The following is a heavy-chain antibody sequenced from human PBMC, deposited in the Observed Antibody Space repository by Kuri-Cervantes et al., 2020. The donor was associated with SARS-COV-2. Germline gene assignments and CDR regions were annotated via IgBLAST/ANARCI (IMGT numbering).Heavy chain of an antibody. CDR3: ARHPPRDLMPWVD. J-gene: IGHJ4*02. CDR1: GGSISSSSYY. CDR2: IYYSGST. D-gene: IGHD2-2*01. Sequence: SETLSLSCTVSGGSISSSSYYWGWIRQPPGKGLEWIGSIYYSGSTYYNPSLKSRVTISVDTSKNQFSLKLSSVTAADTAVYYCARHPPRDLMPWVDWGQGTLVTVSS. V-gene: IGHV4-39*01.